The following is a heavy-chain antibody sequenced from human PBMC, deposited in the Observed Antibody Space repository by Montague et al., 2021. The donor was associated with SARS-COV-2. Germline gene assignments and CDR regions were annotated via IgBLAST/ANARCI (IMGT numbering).Heavy chain of an antibody. CDR1: GGSISSSSYY. CDR2: IDYSGXT. Sequence: SETLSLTCTVSGGSISSSSYYWGWIRQPPGEGLEWIGSIDYSGXTXYXXXXKXRVTISVDTSKNQFSLKLSSVTTADTAVYYCASQTLGITIFGVVNGRWFDPWGQGTLVTVSS. V-gene: IGHV4-39*01. D-gene: IGHD3-3*01. J-gene: IGHJ5*02. CDR3: ASQTLGITIFGVVNGRWFDP.